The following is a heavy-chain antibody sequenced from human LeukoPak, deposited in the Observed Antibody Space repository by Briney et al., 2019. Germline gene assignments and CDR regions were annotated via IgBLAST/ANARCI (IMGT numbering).Heavy chain of an antibody. CDR1: GASFSSTNYS. V-gene: IGHV4-39*07. CDR2: IYDSGST. Sequence: SETLSLTCTVSGASFSSTNYSWGWIRQPPGKGLEWIGSIYDSGSTDYNPSLKSRVTIAVDTSKNQFSLKLSSVTAADTAVYYCAVYLLGFDYWGQGTLVTVSS. J-gene: IGHJ4*02. CDR3: AVYLLGFDY. D-gene: IGHD3-16*01.